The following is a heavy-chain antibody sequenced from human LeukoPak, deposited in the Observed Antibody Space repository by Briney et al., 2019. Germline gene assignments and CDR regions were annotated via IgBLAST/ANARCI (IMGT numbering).Heavy chain of an antibody. J-gene: IGHJ4*02. V-gene: IGHV3-72*01. CDR3: AWGDAYCSGDCFSD. CDR1: GFTFGAHR. D-gene: IGHD2-21*02. CDR2: SGNKDNSYIT. Sequence: GGSLRLSCAASGFTFGAHRMDWIRQAPGKGREWIGRSGNKDNSYITHYAASVRDRFTISRDESKNSVYLQMNSLKTEDTAVYYCAWGDAYCSGDCFSDWGQGTLVTVSA.